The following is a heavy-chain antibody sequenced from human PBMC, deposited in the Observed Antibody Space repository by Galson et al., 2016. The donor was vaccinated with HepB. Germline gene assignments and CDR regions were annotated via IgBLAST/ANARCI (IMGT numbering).Heavy chain of an antibody. Sequence: QSGAEVKKPGESLKISCKGSGYTFTIYWIAWVRQMPGKGLEWMGIIYPGDSQTIYSPSFQGQVTISVDKSISTAYLQWSSLKASATAMYYCARRTYGAPFDIWGNGTMVTVSS. CDR2: IYPGDSQT. V-gene: IGHV5-51*01. CDR1: GYTFTIYW. D-gene: IGHD4/OR15-4a*01. J-gene: IGHJ3*02. CDR3: ARRTYGAPFDI.